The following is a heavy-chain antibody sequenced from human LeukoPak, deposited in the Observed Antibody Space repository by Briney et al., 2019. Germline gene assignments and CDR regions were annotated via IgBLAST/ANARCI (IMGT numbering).Heavy chain of an antibody. CDR2: ISGSGGST. D-gene: IGHD3-22*01. Sequence: PGGSLRLSCAASGFTFSSHAVSWVRQAPGKGLEWVSAISGSGGSTYYADSVKGRFTISRDNSKNTLYLQMNSLRAEDTAVYYCAKARGGVYDSSGYPLDYWGQGTLVTVSS. J-gene: IGHJ4*02. CDR3: AKARGGVYDSSGYPLDY. V-gene: IGHV3-23*01. CDR1: GFTFSSHA.